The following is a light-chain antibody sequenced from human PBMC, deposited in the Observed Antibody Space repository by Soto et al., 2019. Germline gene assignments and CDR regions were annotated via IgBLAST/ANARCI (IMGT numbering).Light chain of an antibody. J-gene: IGLJ3*02. CDR2: EVS. Sequence: QSALTQPASMSGSPGQSITISCTGTSSDVGGYNYVSWYQQHPGKAPKLMIYEVSNRPSGVSNRFSGSKSGNTASLTISGLQAEDEADYYCSSYTSSSTPLVFGGGTKVTVL. V-gene: IGLV2-14*01. CDR3: SSYTSSSTPLV. CDR1: SSDVGGYNY.